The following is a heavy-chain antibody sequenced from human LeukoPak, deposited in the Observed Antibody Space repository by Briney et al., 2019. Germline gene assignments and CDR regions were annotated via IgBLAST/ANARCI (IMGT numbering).Heavy chain of an antibody. J-gene: IGHJ4*02. CDR1: GFTFDYYG. D-gene: IGHD3-22*01. CDR2: INWNGAGT. Sequence: GGSLRLSCAASGFTFDYYGMSWVRQAPGKGLEWASGINWNGAGTDYADSMKGRFTISRDNAKNSLYLQMNSLRAEDTALYYCARDRYYDTSGFLDYWGQGTLVTVSS. V-gene: IGHV3-20*04. CDR3: ARDRYYDTSGFLDY.